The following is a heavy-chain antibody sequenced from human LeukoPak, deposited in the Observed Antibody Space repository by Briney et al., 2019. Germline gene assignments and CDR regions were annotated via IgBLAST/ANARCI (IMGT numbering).Heavy chain of an antibody. CDR2: IYSGGST. J-gene: IGHJ4*02. CDR3: ARDVVGAPDY. V-gene: IGHV3-53*01. Sequence: GGSLRLSCAASGFTVSSNYMSWVRQAPGKGLEWVSVIYSGGSTYYADSVKGRLTISRDNAKNSLYLQMNSLRAEDTAVYYCARDVVGAPDYWGQGTLVTVSS. CDR1: GFTVSSNY. D-gene: IGHD2-15*01.